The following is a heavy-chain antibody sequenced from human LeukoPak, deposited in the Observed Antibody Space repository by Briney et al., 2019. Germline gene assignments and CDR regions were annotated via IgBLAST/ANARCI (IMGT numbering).Heavy chain of an antibody. J-gene: IGHJ6*03. CDR3: ARGRSFTLRVGYYYYYMDV. Sequence: SETLSLTCSVSGGSISSSSYYWGWIRQPPGKGLEWIGSIYYSGSTYYNPSLKSRVTISVDTSKNQFSLKLSSVTAADTAVYYCARGRSFTLRVGYYYYYMDVWGKGTTVTVSS. CDR1: GGSISSSSYY. D-gene: IGHD3-22*01. CDR2: IYYSGST. V-gene: IGHV4-39*01.